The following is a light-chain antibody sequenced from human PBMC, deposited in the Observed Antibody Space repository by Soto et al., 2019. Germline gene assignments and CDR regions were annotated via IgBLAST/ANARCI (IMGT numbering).Light chain of an antibody. Sequence: DIQMTQSPSTLSASVGHRFTITWRASQSISSWLAWYQQKPGKAPNLLIYKASSLESGVPSRFSGSGSGTEFTLTISSLQPEDFATYYCQHYNSYSEAFGQGTKVDIK. CDR1: QSISSW. J-gene: IGKJ1*01. CDR3: QHYNSYSEA. V-gene: IGKV1-5*03. CDR2: KAS.